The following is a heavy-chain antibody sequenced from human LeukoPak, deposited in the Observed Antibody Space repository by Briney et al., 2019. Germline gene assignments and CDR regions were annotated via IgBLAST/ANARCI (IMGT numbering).Heavy chain of an antibody. CDR1: GGTFSSYA. D-gene: IGHD4-17*01. CDR2: IIPIFGTA. J-gene: IGHJ4*02. V-gene: IGHV1-69*13. CDR3: ARISDYGESANSGTDY. Sequence: GASVKVSCKASGGTFSSYAISWVRQAPGQGLEWMGGIIPIFGTANYAQKFQGRVTITADESTSTAYMELSSLRSEDTAVYYCARISDYGESANSGTDYWGQGTLVTVSS.